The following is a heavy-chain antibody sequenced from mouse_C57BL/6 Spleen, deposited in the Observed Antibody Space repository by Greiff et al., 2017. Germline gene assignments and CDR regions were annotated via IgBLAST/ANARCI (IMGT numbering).Heavy chain of an antibody. Sequence: QVQLQQSGAELAKPGASVKLSCKASGYTFTSYGMPWVKQRPGQGLEWLGYINPSRGYTKYNQKFKDKATLTADKSSSTAYMQLSSVTDEDSAVYYCARSTIATNTMDYWGQGTSVTVSA. D-gene: IGHD2-14*01. CDR3: ARSTIATNTMDY. CDR1: GYTFTSYG. J-gene: IGHJ4*01. V-gene: IGHV1-7*01. CDR2: INPSRGYT.